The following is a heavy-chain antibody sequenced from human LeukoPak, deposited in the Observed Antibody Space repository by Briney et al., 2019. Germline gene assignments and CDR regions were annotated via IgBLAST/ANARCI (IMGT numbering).Heavy chain of an antibody. J-gene: IGHJ3*02. V-gene: IGHV4-4*07. CDR3: ARVAGLYGDWYMGRAFDI. CDR1: GGSISSYY. Sequence: SETLSLTCTVSGGSISSYYWSWIRQPAGKGLEWIGRIYTSGSTNYNPSLKSRVTMSVDTSKNQFSLKLSSVTAADTAVYYCARVAGLYGDWYMGRAFDIWGQGTMVTVSS. D-gene: IGHD4-17*01. CDR2: IYTSGST.